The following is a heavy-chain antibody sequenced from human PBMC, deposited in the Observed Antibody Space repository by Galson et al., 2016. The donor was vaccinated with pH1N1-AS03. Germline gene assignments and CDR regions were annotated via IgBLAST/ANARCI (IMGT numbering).Heavy chain of an antibody. V-gene: IGHV3-30*04. Sequence: SLRLSCAASGFTFRNYAMHWLRQAPGKGLEWMVDISSDGTKKEYADSVKGRFTTSRDHGRKFLYLQMNSLSAADTAVYYCADVGATILWGQGTLVTVSS. J-gene: IGHJ1*01. D-gene: IGHD1-26*01. CDR3: ADVGATIL. CDR1: GFTFRNYA. CDR2: ISSDGTKK.